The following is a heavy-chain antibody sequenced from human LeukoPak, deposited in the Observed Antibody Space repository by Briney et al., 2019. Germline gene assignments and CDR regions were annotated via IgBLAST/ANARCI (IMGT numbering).Heavy chain of an antibody. CDR3: ARNYDSSKDGNDY. Sequence: ASVKVSCKASGYTFTSYGINWVRQAPGQGLEWVGWISSYNGKTNYGKNVQGRVTMTTDTSTSTAYMELRSLRSDDTAIYYCARNYDSSKDGNDYWGQGTLVTVSS. CDR1: GYTFTSYG. D-gene: IGHD3-22*01. J-gene: IGHJ4*02. CDR2: ISSYNGKT. V-gene: IGHV1-18*01.